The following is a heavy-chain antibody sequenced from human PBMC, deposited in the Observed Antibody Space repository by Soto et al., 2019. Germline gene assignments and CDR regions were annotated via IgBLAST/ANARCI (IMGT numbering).Heavy chain of an antibody. V-gene: IGHV3-33*01. CDR2: IWYDGSNK. CDR1: GFTFSSYG. D-gene: IGHD1-20*01. CDR3: AREIGGGDNWNYYYYGMDV. Sequence: GGSLRLSCAASGFTFSSYGMHWVRQAPGKGLEWVAVIWYDGSNKYYADSVKGRFTISRDNSKNTLYLQMNSLRAEDTAVYYWAREIGGGDNWNYYYYGMDVWGQGTTVTVSS. J-gene: IGHJ6*02.